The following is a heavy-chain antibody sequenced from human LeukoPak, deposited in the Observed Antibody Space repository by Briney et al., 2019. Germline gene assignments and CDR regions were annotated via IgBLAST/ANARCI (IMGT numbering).Heavy chain of an antibody. V-gene: IGHV1-69*05. J-gene: IGHJ4*02. CDR2: IIPIFGTA. CDR1: GGTFSSYA. Sequence: SVKVSCKASGGTFSSYAISWVRQAPGQGLEWMGRIIPIFGTAKYEQKFQGRVTITTDESTSTAYMELSSLRSEDTAVYYCARAPPVMYSYGWYFDYWGQGTLVTVSS. CDR3: ARAPPVMYSYGWYFDY. D-gene: IGHD5-18*01.